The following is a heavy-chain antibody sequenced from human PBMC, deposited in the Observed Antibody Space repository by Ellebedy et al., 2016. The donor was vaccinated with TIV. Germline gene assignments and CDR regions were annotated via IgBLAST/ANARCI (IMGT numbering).Heavy chain of an antibody. CDR1: GYTFTTYS. D-gene: IGHD4-23*01. CDR2: INGGNGNT. CDR3: AKDINSGGNSHYSLDY. Sequence: AASVKVSCKASGYTFTTYSMHWVRQAPGQRLEWMGWINGGNGNTMYSQKFQGRVTFARDTSASTAYMELSSLRSEDTAVYYCAKDINSGGNSHYSLDYWGQGTLVSVSS. J-gene: IGHJ4*02. V-gene: IGHV1-3*01.